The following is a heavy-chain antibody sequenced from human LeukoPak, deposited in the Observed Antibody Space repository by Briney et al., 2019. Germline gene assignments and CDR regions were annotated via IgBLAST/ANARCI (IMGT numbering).Heavy chain of an antibody. Sequence: GRSLRLSCAASGFTFSSYGMHWVRQAPGKGLEWVAVIWYDGSNKYYADSVKGRFTISRDNSKNTLYLQMNSLRAEDTAVYYCARELPYCSGGSCYSIYGMDVWGKGTTVTVSP. CDR3: ARELPYCSGGSCYSIYGMDV. CDR1: GFTFSSYG. D-gene: IGHD2-15*01. V-gene: IGHV3-33*01. CDR2: IWYDGSNK. J-gene: IGHJ6*04.